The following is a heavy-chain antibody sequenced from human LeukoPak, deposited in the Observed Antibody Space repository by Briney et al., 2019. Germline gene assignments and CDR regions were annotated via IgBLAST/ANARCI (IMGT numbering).Heavy chain of an antibody. CDR1: GFTFTNYA. V-gene: IGHV3-23*01. Sequence: GGSLRLSCAASGFTFTNYAKSWVRQAPGKGLEWVSGISGSGVGTYYAASVKGRFTISRDNSKNTLYLQMNSLRAEDTAVYYCAKTVAAYYFDYWGQGTLVTVSS. D-gene: IGHD6-19*01. CDR2: ISGSGVGT. CDR3: AKTVAAYYFDY. J-gene: IGHJ4*02.